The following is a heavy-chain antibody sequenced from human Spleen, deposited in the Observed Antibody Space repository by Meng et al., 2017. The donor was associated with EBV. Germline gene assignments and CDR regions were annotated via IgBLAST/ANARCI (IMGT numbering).Heavy chain of an antibody. Sequence: QDPGPGLVKPSPTLPLPCTAPVGSLISAGYYWSWTRHPPGKGLEWIGHMYYTGNTYYNPPLKRRLAISADTSKNRLSLSLASVTAADTAVYYCATSPYYQDSSGLLHWGQGALVTVSS. CDR3: ATSPYYQDSSGLLH. CDR2: MYYTGNT. V-gene: IGHV4-30-4*01. J-gene: IGHJ4*02. CDR1: VGSLISAGYY. D-gene: IGHD3-22*01.